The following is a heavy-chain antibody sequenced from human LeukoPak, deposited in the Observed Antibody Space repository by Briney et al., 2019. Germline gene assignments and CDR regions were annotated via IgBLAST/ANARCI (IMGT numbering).Heavy chain of an antibody. CDR1: GSTFTRYD. D-gene: IGHD6-13*01. Sequence: GASLKVSCKASGSTFTRYDITWVRQATGQALEWMGWMNPTRANRGYAQKFQGRVTITRNTSISTAYMDLSSLRSEDTAVYYCARGRGQQLVRNSRTMYYFDYWGQGTLVTVSS. V-gene: IGHV1-8*01. J-gene: IGHJ4*02. CDR2: MNPTRANR. CDR3: ARGRGQQLVRNSRTMYYFDY.